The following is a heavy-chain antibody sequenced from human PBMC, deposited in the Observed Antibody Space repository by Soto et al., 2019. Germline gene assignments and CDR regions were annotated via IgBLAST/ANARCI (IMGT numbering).Heavy chain of an antibody. V-gene: IGHV4-34*01. CDR2: INHSGST. Sequence: PSETLSLTCAVYGGSFSGYYWSWIRQPPGKGLEWIGEINHSGSTNYNPSLKSRVTISVDTSKNQFSLKLSSVTAADTAVYYCARVDYDFWTYYYGMDVWGQGTTVTVS. D-gene: IGHD3-3*01. CDR1: GGSFSGYY. J-gene: IGHJ6*02. CDR3: ARVDYDFWTYYYGMDV.